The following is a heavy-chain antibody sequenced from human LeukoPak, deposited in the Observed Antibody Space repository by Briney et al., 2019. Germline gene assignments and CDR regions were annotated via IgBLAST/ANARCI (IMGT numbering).Heavy chain of an antibody. J-gene: IGHJ6*03. V-gene: IGHV3-48*04. Sequence: QAGGSLRLSCAASGFAFFSTCIHWVRQAPGKGLEWLSYSSTVTGNIYYADSVKGRFTISRDNAKSSLNLQMSSLRAEDTAVYFCATTGNFYDMDVWGKGTTVTVSS. CDR3: ATTGNFYDMDV. D-gene: IGHD1-1*01. CDR2: SSTVTGNI. CDR1: GFAFFSTC.